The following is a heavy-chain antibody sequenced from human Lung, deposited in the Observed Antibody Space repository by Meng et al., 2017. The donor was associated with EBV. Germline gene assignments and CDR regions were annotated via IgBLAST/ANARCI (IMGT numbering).Heavy chain of an antibody. CDR1: GFTFTSYS. D-gene: IGHD2-2*01. CDR2: IESSET. V-gene: IGHV3-21*01. J-gene: IGHJ4*02. CDR3: ARDSNQLRGFDY. Sequence: EVQLVESGGGLVKPGGSLRLYCAASGFTFTSYSMNWLRQAPGKGLEWVSTIESSETYYTDSVKGRFTISRDNAKNSLYLQMNSLRGEDTAVYYCARDSNQLRGFDYWGQGTLVTVSS.